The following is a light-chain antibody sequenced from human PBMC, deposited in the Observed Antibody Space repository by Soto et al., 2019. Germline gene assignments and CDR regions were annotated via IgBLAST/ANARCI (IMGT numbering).Light chain of an antibody. CDR3: QQYNSYSWT. J-gene: IGKJ1*01. V-gene: IGKV1-5*01. CDR1: QSISSW. Sequence: DIQMTQSPSTLSASVGDRVTITCRASQSISSWLARYQQKPGKAPKLLIYDASSLESGVPSRCSGSGSGTEFTLTISSLQPDDFATYYCQQYNSYSWTFGQGTKVEIK. CDR2: DAS.